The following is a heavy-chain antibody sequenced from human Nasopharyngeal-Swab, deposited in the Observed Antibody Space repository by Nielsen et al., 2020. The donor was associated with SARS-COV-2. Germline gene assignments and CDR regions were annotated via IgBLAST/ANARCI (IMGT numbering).Heavy chain of an antibody. CDR3: ARDGDDYGDKNAFDI. J-gene: IGHJ3*02. CDR2: IIPTLGLA. CDR1: GDTFSNHA. Sequence: SVQVSCKASGDTFSNHAIIWVRQAPGQGLEWMGRIIPTLGLANYAQKFQGRVTITADKSAGTAYLELSSLRSEDTAVFYCARDGDDYGDKNAFDIWGPGTLVAVSS. V-gene: IGHV1-69*04. D-gene: IGHD4-17*01.